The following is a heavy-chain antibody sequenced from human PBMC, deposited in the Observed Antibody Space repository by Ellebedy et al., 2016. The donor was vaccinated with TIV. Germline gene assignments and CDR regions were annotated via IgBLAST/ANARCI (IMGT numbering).Heavy chain of an antibody. CDR2: ISYDGSNK. V-gene: IGHV3-30*03. CDR1: GFTFSSYG. CDR3: ERDLHQVGGY. Sequence: PGGSLRLSCAASGFTFSSYGMHRVRQAPGKGLEWVGVISYDGSNKYYADSVKGRFTISRDNSKNTLYLQMNSLRAEDTAVYYCERDLHQVGGYWGQGTLVTVSS. D-gene: IGHD3-3*01. J-gene: IGHJ4*02.